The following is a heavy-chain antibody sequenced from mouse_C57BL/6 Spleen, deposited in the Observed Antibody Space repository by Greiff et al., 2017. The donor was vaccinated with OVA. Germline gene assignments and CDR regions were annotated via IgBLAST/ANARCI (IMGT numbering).Heavy chain of an antibody. Sequence: EVKLMESGGGLVKPGGSLKLSCAASGFTFSDYGMHWVRQAPEKGLEWVAYISSGSSTIYYADTVKGRFTISRDNAKNTLFLQMTSLRSEDTAMYYCARPGDGYSYAMDYWGQGTSVTVSS. CDR3: ARPGDGYSYAMDY. CDR2: ISSGSSTI. V-gene: IGHV5-17*01. D-gene: IGHD2-3*01. J-gene: IGHJ4*01. CDR1: GFTFSDYG.